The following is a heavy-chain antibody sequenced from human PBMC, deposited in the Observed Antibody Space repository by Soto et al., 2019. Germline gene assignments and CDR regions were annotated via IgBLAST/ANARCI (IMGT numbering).Heavy chain of an antibody. CDR3: AKDLMTHTAGLDY. V-gene: IGHV3-9*01. Sequence: EVQLVESGGGLVQPGRSLRLSCAASGFTFDDYAMHWVRQAPGKGLEWVSGISWNSGSIGYADSVKGRFTISRDNAKNSLYLQMNSLIAEDTALYYCAKDLMTHTAGLDYWGQGTLVTVSS. J-gene: IGHJ4*02. D-gene: IGHD3-16*01. CDR1: GFTFDDYA. CDR2: ISWNSGSI.